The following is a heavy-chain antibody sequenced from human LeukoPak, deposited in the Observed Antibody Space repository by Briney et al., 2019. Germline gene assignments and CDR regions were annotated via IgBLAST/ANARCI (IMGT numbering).Heavy chain of an antibody. CDR2: INHSGST. J-gene: IGHJ4*02. CDR3: VGISGSYYYY. V-gene: IGHV4-34*01. D-gene: IGHD1-26*01. Sequence: ASETLSLTCAVYGGSFSGYYWSWIRQPPGKGLEWIGEINHSGSTYYNPSLKSRVTISVDTSKNQFSLKLSSVTAADTAVYYCVGISGSYYYYWGQGTLVTVSS. CDR1: GGSFSGYY.